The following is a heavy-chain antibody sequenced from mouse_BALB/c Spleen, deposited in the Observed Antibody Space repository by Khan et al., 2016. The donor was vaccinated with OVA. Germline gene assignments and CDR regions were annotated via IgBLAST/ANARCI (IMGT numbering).Heavy chain of an antibody. V-gene: IGHV1-5*01. CDR1: GYSFTDFW. CDR3: TRSSYYGSSGYFDV. D-gene: IGHD1-1*01. CDR2: FNPGSSDS. Sequence: VQLQQSGTVLARPGASVKMSCKASGYSFTDFWMHWVKQRPGQGLEWIGSFNPGSSDSSYNQKFRGKAKLTAVTSASTAYMEVSSLTNEDSAVYYCTRSSYYGSSGYFDVWGAGSTVTVSS. J-gene: IGHJ1*01.